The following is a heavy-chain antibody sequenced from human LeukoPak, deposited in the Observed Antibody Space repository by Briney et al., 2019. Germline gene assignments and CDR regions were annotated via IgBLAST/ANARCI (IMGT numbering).Heavy chain of an antibody. CDR1: GFPFSIYG. CDR2: ISYDGSNK. J-gene: IGHJ4*02. D-gene: IGHD3-3*01. CDR3: ASEIIFGSFDY. Sequence: GGTLRLSCAGSGFPFSIYGMNWVRQAPGKGLEWVAVISYDGSNKYYADSVKGRFTISRDNSKNTLYLQMNSLRAEDTAVYYCASEIIFGSFDYWGQGTLVTVSS. V-gene: IGHV3-30*03.